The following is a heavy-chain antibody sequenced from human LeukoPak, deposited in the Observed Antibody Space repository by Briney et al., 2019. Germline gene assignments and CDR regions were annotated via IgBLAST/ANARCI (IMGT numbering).Heavy chain of an antibody. J-gene: IGHJ3*02. CDR1: GFTFSSYS. V-gene: IGHV3-23*01. Sequence: HPGGSLRLSCAASGFTFSSYSMNWVRQAPGKGLEGVSAISGSGGSTYYADSVKGRFTISRDNSKNTLYLQMNSLRAEDTAVYYCAKAISNYVVGTDAFDIWGQGTMVTVSS. CDR3: AKAISNYVVGTDAFDI. CDR2: ISGSGGST. D-gene: IGHD4-11*01.